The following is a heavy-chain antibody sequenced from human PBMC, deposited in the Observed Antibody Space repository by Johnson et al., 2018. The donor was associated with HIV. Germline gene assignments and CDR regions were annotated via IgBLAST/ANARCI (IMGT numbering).Heavy chain of an antibody. V-gene: IGHV3-66*01. D-gene: IGHD3-10*01. CDR3: AKDLVERSGISDDAFDI. CDR1: GFTVSSNY. Sequence: VQLVESGGGLVQPGGSQRLSCAASGFTVSSNYMSWVRQAPGKGLEWVSVIYSGGSTYYADFVKGRFTISRDNSKNTLYLQMNSLRAEDAAVYYCAKDLVERSGISDDAFDIWDQGTMVTVSS. J-gene: IGHJ3*02. CDR2: IYSGGST.